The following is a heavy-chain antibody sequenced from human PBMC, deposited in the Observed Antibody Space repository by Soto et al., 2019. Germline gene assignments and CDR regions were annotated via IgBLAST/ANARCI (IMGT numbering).Heavy chain of an antibody. V-gene: IGHV1-8*01. CDR1: GYTFTGYD. Sequence: QVQLVQSGAEVKKPGASVKVSCKASGYTFTGYDINWVRQATGQGLEWMGWMNPHSGNTNYAQKFQGRVTMTRNTSISTAYKELSSLRSEDTAMYYCARGRVIIGVDIWRQGTMVTVSS. D-gene: IGHD3-22*01. J-gene: IGHJ3*02. CDR3: ARGRVIIGVDI. CDR2: MNPHSGNT.